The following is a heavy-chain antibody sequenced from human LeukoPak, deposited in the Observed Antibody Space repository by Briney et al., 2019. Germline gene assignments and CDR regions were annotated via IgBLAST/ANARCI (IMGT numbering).Heavy chain of an antibody. CDR1: GFTFSNYG. J-gene: IGHJ4*02. Sequence: GGSLRLSCAASGFTFSNYGMHWIRQAPGKGLEWVAVIRYDGSNKYYADSVKGRFTISRDNSKNTLYLQMNSLRAEDTAVYYYAKDHEQWLVRYYFDYWGQGTLVTVSS. D-gene: IGHD6-19*01. CDR2: IRYDGSNK. V-gene: IGHV3-30*02. CDR3: AKDHEQWLVRYYFDY.